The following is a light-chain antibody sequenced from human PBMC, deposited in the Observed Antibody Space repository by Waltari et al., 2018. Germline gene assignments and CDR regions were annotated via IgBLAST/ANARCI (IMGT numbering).Light chain of an antibody. J-gene: IGKJ1*01. CDR2: DVF. Sequence: ENVLTQSPGTLSLSPGERVSLSCRASETVNNNYLAWYQQKPGQAPRLLIYDVFKRATGIPDRFSGSGSGTDFTLTISRLEPEDCAVYYCHQYGSPPRTFGQGTKVDI. CDR3: HQYGSPPRT. V-gene: IGKV3-20*01. CDR1: ETVNNNY.